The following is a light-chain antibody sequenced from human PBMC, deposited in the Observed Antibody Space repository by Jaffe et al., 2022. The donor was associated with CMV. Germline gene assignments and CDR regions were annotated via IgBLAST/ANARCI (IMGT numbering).Light chain of an antibody. CDR3: SSYAGSDRGV. CDR2: EVS. V-gene: IGLV2-8*01. CDR1: SRDVGGYNY. Sequence: QSALTQPPSASGSPGQSVTISCTGTSRDVGGYNYVSWYQHHPGRAPKLLISEVSRRPSGVPDRFSGSKSGNTASLTVSGLQAEDEADYYCSSYAGSDRGVFGGGTKLTVL. J-gene: IGLJ2*01.